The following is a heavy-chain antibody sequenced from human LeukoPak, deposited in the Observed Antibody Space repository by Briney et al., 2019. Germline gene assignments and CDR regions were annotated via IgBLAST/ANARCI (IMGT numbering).Heavy chain of an antibody. CDR3: ARVAYGGNFDLDY. CDR2: ISAYNGNT. V-gene: IGHV1-18*01. D-gene: IGHD4-23*01. CDR1: GYTFTSYG. Sequence: ASVKVSCKASGYTFTSYGISWVRQAPGQGLEWMGWISAYNGNTNYAQKLQGRVTMTTDTSTNTAYMELRSLRFDDTAVYYCARVAYGGNFDLDYWGQGTLVTVSS. J-gene: IGHJ4*02.